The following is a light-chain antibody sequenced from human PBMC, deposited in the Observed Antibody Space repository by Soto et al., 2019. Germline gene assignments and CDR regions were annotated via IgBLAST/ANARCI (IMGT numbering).Light chain of an antibody. Sequence: QSALTQPASVSGSPGQSVTISCTGTSSDFGSYKFVSWYQHHPGKVPKVIFYETSKRPSGVSDRFSGSKSGNTASLTISGLQAEDEADYYCFSFTSTNTHVFGSGTKLTVL. CDR2: ETS. CDR1: SSDFGSYKF. J-gene: IGLJ1*01. CDR3: FSFTSTNTHV. V-gene: IGLV2-23*01.